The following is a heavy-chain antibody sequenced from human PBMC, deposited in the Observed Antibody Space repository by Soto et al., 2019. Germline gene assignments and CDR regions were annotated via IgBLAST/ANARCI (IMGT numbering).Heavy chain of an antibody. CDR3: ARRTGLRYSD. Sequence: PGESLKISCKGSGYSFNTYWIGWVRQMPGKGLEWMGVIYPDDSDIRYSPPFQGQVTISADKSISTAYLQWSSLKASDSGIYYCARRTGLRYSDWGQGTLVTVSS. D-gene: IGHD2-21*01. J-gene: IGHJ4*02. CDR1: GYSFNTYW. V-gene: IGHV5-51*01. CDR2: IYPDDSDI.